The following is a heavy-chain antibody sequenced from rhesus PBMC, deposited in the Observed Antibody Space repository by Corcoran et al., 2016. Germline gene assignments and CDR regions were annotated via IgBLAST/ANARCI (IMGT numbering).Heavy chain of an antibody. CDR2: SNEHSGST. CDR1: SGSFSSYW. CDR3: ARYWRVGTTGGSKERNFDY. J-gene: IGHJ4*01. Sequence: QVQLQESGPGLVKPSEPLSLTCAVSSGSFSSYWRSWISQPPGKGRVWGGGVLGESNEHSGSTNDHPSLKSRVTISQDASKNQFSLKLSSGTAADTAVYYCARYWRVGTTGGSKERNFDYWGQGVLVTVSS. D-gene: IGHD1-44*01. V-gene: IGHV4-80*01.